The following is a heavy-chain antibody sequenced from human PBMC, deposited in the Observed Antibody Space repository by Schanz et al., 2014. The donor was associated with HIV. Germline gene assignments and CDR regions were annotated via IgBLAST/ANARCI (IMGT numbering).Heavy chain of an antibody. Sequence: QVQLVESGGGVVQPGRSLRLSCAASGFTFSSYAMHWVRQAPGKGLEWVAVISYDGGNKYYADSVKGRFTISRDNSKNTLYLQMNSLRDEDTAVYYCARAGVTDLFDHWGQGTLVTVSS. CDR1: GFTFSSYA. V-gene: IGHV3-30-3*01. CDR3: ARAGVTDLFDH. D-gene: IGHD2-21*02. CDR2: ISYDGGNK. J-gene: IGHJ4*02.